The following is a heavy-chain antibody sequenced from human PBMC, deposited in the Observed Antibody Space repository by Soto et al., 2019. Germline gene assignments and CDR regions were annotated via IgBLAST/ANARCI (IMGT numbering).Heavy chain of an antibody. CDR2: IDPSGGVT. D-gene: IGHD3-16*01. CDR1: GYTFTKFH. Sequence: ASAQVSSKASGYTFTKFHIHWVRQAPGQGLEGMGMIDPSGGVTRDAQRFQGRITITSDTSTSRVYMELRGLTSEDTAVYYCGRDVIGHDNYETIRYYFNHWGPGTLVTVSS. V-gene: IGHV1-46*01. J-gene: IGHJ4*02. CDR3: GRDVIGHDNYETIRYYFNH.